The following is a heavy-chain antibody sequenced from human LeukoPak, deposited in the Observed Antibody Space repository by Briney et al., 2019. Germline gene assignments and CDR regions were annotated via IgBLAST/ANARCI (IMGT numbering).Heavy chain of an antibody. CDR2: FYPGDSDP. J-gene: IGHJ4*02. CDR1: GYSFTSYW. CDR3: ARRSAEDYGDY. Sequence: GGAPKSSFKGSGYSFTSYWIGWGRRMAGKGVEGLCIFYPGDSDPTSSPSFQGQVTISADKSISTAYLQWSSLKASDTAMYYCARRSAEDYGDYWGQGTLVTVSS. V-gene: IGHV5-51*01.